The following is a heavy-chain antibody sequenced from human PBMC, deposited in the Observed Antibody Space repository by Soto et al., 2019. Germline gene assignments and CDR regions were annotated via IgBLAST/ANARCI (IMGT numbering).Heavy chain of an antibody. Sequence: SETLSLTCTVSGGSISSYYWSWIRQPPGKGLGWIGYIYYSGSTNYNPSLESRVTISVDTSKNQFSLKLSSVTAADTAVYYCARVGYCSGGSCLNYYYYMDVWGKGTTVTVSS. V-gene: IGHV4-59*01. CDR2: IYYSGST. CDR1: GGSISSYY. J-gene: IGHJ6*03. CDR3: ARVGYCSGGSCLNYYYYMDV. D-gene: IGHD2-15*01.